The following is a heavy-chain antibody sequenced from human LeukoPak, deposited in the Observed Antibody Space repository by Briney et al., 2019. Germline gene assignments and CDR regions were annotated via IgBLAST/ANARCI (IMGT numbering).Heavy chain of an antibody. J-gene: IGHJ4*02. CDR2: IYPGDSDT. CDR3: ARPRNGGNRPYYFDY. V-gene: IGHV5-51*01. D-gene: IGHD4-23*01. CDR1: GYSFTSYW. Sequence: GESLKISCKASGYSFTSYWIGWVRQMPGKGLEWMGIIYPGDSDTRYSPSFQGQVTISADKSISSAYLQWSSLKASDTAMYYCARPRNGGNRPYYFDYWGQGTLVTVSS.